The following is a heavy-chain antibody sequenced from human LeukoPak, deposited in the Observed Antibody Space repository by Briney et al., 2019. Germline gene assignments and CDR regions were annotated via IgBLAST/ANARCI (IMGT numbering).Heavy chain of an antibody. V-gene: IGHV3-48*03. CDR2: ISSSGSTI. Sequence: GGSLRLSCAASGFTFSSYEMNWFRQAPGKGLEWVSYISSSGSTIYYADSVKGRFTISRDNAKNSLYLQMNSLRAEDTAVYYCARAGRYVVRGVDGDMDVWGKGTTVTVSS. CDR1: GFTFSSYE. CDR3: ARAGRYVVRGVDGDMDV. J-gene: IGHJ6*03. D-gene: IGHD3-10*01.